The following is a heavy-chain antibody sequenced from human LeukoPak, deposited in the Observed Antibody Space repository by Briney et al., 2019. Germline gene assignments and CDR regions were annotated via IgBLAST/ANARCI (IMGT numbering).Heavy chain of an antibody. CDR3: ARAGCSGGSCYGYFDY. CDR2: IYHSGST. V-gene: IGHV4-38-2*02. D-gene: IGHD2-15*01. CDR1: GYSISSGYY. J-gene: IGHJ4*02. Sequence: SETLSLTCTVSGYSISSGYYWGWIRQPPGKGLEWIGSIYHSGSTYYNPSLKSRVTISVDTSKNQFSLKLSSVTAADTAVYYCARAGCSGGSCYGYFDYWGQGTLVTVSS.